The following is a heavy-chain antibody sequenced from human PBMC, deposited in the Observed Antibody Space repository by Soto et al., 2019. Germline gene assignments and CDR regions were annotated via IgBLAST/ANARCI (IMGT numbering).Heavy chain of an antibody. CDR3: ARDGVPAATPNYYYGMDV. D-gene: IGHD2-2*01. CDR2: ISAYNGNT. CDR1: GYTFTSYG. Sequence: QVQLVQSGAEVKKPGASVKVSCKASGYTFTSYGISWVRQAPGQGLEWMGWISAYNGNTNYAQKLQGRVTMTTDTSTSTAYMGLRSLRSDDTAVYYCARDGVPAATPNYYYGMDVWGQGTTVTVSS. J-gene: IGHJ6*02. V-gene: IGHV1-18*01.